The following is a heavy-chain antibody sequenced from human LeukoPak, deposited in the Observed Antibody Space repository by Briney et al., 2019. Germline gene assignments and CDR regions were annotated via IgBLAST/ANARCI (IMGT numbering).Heavy chain of an antibody. CDR3: ARLTSWFVLDY. D-gene: IGHD1-1*01. J-gene: IGHJ4*02. CDR2: VYYSGST. Sequence: SETLSLTCTVSGASISGSRYYWSWIRQPPGKGLEWIGYVYYSGSTNYNPSLKSRVTISVDTSKNQFSLRLTSVTAADTAVYYCARLTSWFVLDYWGQGTLVTVSS. V-gene: IGHV4-61*01. CDR1: GASISGSRYY.